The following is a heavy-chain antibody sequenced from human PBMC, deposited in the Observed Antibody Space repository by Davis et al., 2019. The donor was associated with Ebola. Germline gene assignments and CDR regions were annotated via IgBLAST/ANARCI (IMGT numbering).Heavy chain of an antibody. CDR1: GSSLRHSF. V-gene: IGHV4-59*01. CDR3: ARDSRNTFYGMDV. Sequence: MPSETLSLTCTASGSSLRHSFFSLIRHAPGKGLEWIGSIDYSGNTYSNPSLKSRVTISGDMSKKQISLNLTSVSAADTAVYYCARDSRNTFYGMDVWGQGTTVTVSS. D-gene: IGHD2/OR15-2a*01. J-gene: IGHJ6*02. CDR2: IDYSGNT.